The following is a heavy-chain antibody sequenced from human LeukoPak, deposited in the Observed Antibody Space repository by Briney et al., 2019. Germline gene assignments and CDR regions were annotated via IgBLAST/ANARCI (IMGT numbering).Heavy chain of an antibody. CDR3: TREKNYYDTSDPKYYFDY. J-gene: IGHJ4*02. Sequence: GAPVKVSCKASGYAFTSYGISWVRQAPGQGLEWMGWISAYNDNTDYAQKLQGRVTMTTDTSTSTAYMELRSLRSDDSAVYYCTREKNYYDTSDPKYYFDYWGQGTLVTVSS. CDR2: ISAYNDNT. V-gene: IGHV1-18*01. CDR1: GYAFTSYG. D-gene: IGHD3-22*01.